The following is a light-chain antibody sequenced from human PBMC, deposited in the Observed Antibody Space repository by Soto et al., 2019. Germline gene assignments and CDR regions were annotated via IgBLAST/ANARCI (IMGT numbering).Light chain of an antibody. CDR1: SSDVGGYNF. J-gene: IGLJ2*01. CDR3: SSYTSNNTLV. CDR2: EVS. Sequence: QSALTQPASVSGSPGQSITISCTGTSSDVGGYNFVSWFQQHPGKAPKLLIFEVSDRPSGVSNRFSGSKSGNTASLTISGLQAEDEAHFYCSSYTSNNTLVFGGGTKVIVL. V-gene: IGLV2-14*01.